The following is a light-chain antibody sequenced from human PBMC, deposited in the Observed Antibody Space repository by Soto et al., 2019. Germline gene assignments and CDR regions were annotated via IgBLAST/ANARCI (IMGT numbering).Light chain of an antibody. CDR1: RSVNSN. V-gene: IGKV3-15*01. Sequence: EIVMTQSPATLSVSPGERATLFCRASRSVNSNLAWYQQKPGQAPRLLIHGASTRATGIPARFSGSGSGTEFTLSISSLQSEDFAVYYCQQYNNWPPLTFGGGTKVEIK. J-gene: IGKJ4*01. CDR2: GAS. CDR3: QQYNNWPPLT.